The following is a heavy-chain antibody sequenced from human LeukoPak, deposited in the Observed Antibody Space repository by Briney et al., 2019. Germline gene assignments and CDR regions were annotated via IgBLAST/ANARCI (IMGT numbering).Heavy chain of an antibody. J-gene: IGHJ4*02. Sequence: GGSLRLSCAASGFTVSSNYMSWVRQAPGKGLEWVSVIYSGGSTYYADSVKGRFTISRDNSKNTLYLQMNSLRAEDTAVYYCARDPLLHDSSGYTDYWGQGTLVTVSS. CDR2: IYSGGST. CDR3: ARDPLLHDSSGYTDY. D-gene: IGHD3-22*01. CDR1: GFTVSSNY. V-gene: IGHV3-66*01.